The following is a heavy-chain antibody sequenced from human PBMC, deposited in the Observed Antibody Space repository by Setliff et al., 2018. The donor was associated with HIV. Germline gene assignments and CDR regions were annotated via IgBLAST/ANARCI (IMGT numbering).Heavy chain of an antibody. D-gene: IGHD1-20*01. J-gene: IGHJ4*02. CDR1: GFTFSIYG. CDR2: VHYNGNDK. CDR3: AKDKGGYNWNYFDY. V-gene: IGHV3-30*02. Sequence: PGGSLRLSCEVSGFTFSIYGMHWVRQAPGKGLEWVARVHYNGNDKFYVDSVKGRFTISRDNSENTLYLQMDGLRAEDTAVYYCAKDKGGYNWNYFDYWGPGTQVTVSS.